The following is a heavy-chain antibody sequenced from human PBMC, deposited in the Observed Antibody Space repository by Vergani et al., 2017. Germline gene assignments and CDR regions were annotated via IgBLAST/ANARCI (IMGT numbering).Heavy chain of an antibody. Sequence: EVQLVESGGGLVKPGGSLRLSCAASGFTFISYSMNWVRQAPGKGLEWVSSISSSSSYIYYADSVKGRFTISRDNAKNSLYLQMNSLRAEDTAVYYCARAPSGKMPGYYYGMDVWGQGTTVTVSS. CDR1: GFTFISYS. CDR3: ARAPSGKMPGYYYGMDV. CDR2: ISSSSSYI. V-gene: IGHV3-21*01. D-gene: IGHD3-10*01. J-gene: IGHJ6*02.